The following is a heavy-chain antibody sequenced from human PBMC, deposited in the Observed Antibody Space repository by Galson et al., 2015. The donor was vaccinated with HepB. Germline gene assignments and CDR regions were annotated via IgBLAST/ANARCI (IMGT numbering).Heavy chain of an antibody. CDR1: GFTFSSHA. CDR2: LSSDGSNK. J-gene: IGHJ6*02. Sequence: SLRLSCAASGFTFSSHAMYWVRQAPGKGLEWVATLSSDGSNKYYAASVRGQFSITRDNSINTLSHDMNSLRPEDTAVYYCARGRGITDRYYYFYYGMDVWGQGTAVTVYS. V-gene: IGHV3-30-3*01. CDR3: ARGRGITDRYYYFYYGMDV. D-gene: IGHD3-16*01.